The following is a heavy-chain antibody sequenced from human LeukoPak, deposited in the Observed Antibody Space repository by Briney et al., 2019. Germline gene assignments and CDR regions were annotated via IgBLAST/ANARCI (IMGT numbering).Heavy chain of an antibody. D-gene: IGHD5-18*01. J-gene: IGHJ4*02. V-gene: IGHV4-39*01. CDR1: GGSISSSSYY. Sequence: SETLSLTCTVSGGSISSSSYYWGWIRQPPGKGLEWIGSIYYSGSSYYNPSLKSRVTISVHTSKNQFSLKLSSVTAADTAVYYCARHVDTATDCFDYWGQGTLVTVSS. CDR3: ARHVDTATDCFDY. CDR2: IYYSGSS.